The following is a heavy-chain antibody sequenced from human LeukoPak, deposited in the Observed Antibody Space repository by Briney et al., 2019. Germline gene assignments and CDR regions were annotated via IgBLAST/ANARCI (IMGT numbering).Heavy chain of an antibody. CDR2: IYYSGST. CDR1: GDSFSNSLYY. Sequence: PSETLSLTCTVAGDSFSNSLYYWAWIRQPPGTGLEWIGSIYYSGSTYYNPSLKSRVTMSIDRSKKQFSLKLSSVTAADTAVYYCARDSLVPDDGRFNYFDYWGQGTLVTVSS. J-gene: IGHJ4*02. V-gene: IGHV4-39*07. CDR3: ARDSLVPDDGRFNYFDY. D-gene: IGHD2-2*01.